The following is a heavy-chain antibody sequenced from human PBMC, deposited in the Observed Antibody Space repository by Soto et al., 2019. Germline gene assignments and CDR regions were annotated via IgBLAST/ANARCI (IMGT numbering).Heavy chain of an antibody. D-gene: IGHD6-13*01. J-gene: IGHJ5*02. Sequence: QVQLVQSGAEVKKPGASVKVSCKASGYTFTGYYMHWVRQAPGQGLEWMGWINPNSGGTNYAQKFQGWVTMTRDTSISTAYMELSRMRSDDTAVYYCARLSAAAGTGDWFDPWGKGTLVTFSS. CDR2: INPNSGGT. V-gene: IGHV1-2*04. CDR3: ARLSAAAGTGDWFDP. CDR1: GYTFTGYY.